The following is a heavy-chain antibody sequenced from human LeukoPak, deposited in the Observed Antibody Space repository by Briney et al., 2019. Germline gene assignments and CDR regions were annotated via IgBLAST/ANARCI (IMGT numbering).Heavy chain of an antibody. Sequence: SETLSLTCAVSGGSISPYYWSWIRQPPGKGLEWIGYIYYSGSTNYNPSLKSRVTISVDTSKNQFSLKLSSVTAADTAVYYCAREEDYCSSTSCYSWGQGTLVTVSS. V-gene: IGHV4-59*01. CDR3: AREEDYCSSTSCYS. CDR1: GGSISPYY. J-gene: IGHJ5*02. D-gene: IGHD2-2*01. CDR2: IYYSGST.